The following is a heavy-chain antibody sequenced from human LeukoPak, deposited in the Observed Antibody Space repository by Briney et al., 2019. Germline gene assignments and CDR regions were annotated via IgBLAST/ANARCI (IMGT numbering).Heavy chain of an antibody. CDR2: IYTSGST. V-gene: IGHV4-4*07. Sequence: SETLSLTCTVSGGSVNSYYWSWIRQPAGKGLEWIGRIYTSGSTNYNPSLKSRVTMSVDTSKNQFSLKMRSVTAADTAVYYCARGRVAAAGTLLDWGQGTLVTVSS. CDR3: ARGRVAAAGTLLD. CDR1: GGSVNSYY. J-gene: IGHJ4*02. D-gene: IGHD6-13*01.